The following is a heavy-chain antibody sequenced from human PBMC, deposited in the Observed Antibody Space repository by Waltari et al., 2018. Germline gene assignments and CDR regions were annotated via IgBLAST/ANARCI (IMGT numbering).Heavy chain of an antibody. V-gene: IGHV3-7*04. CDR1: GFTFSNVW. J-gene: IGHJ4*02. CDR2: INQDGSGE. Sequence: EVQLVESGGGLVQPGGSLRLYWAAAGFTFSNVWMSWARQAPGKGLEWVANINQDGSGEYYVDSVKGRFTISRDNAKNSLYLQMNSLRVEDTAVYYCQRGDYWGQGTLVTVSS. CDR3: QRGDY.